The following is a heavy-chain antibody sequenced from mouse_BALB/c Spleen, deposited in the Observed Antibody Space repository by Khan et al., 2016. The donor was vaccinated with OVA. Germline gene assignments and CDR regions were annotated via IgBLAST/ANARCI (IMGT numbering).Heavy chain of an antibody. Sequence: DVQLQESGPGLVKPSQSLSLTCTVTGYSITSEYAWNWIRQFPGNKLEWMGYINYSGSTRFNPSLKSRTSITRDTSKNQFFLQLNSVTTEDTATYYWTRKDYYDYDPFPYWGQGTLVTVAA. CDR3: TRKDYYDYDPFPY. CDR2: INYSGST. J-gene: IGHJ3*01. V-gene: IGHV3-2*02. D-gene: IGHD2-4*01. CDR1: GYSITSEYA.